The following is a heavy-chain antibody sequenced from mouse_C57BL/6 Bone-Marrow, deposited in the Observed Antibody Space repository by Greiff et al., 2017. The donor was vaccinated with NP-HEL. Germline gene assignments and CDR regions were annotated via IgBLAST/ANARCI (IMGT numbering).Heavy chain of an antibody. V-gene: IGHV1-69*01. CDR1: GYTFTSYW. J-gene: IGHJ3*01. CDR3: ARSGSYRDWFAY. CDR2: IDPSDSYT. Sequence: QVQLQQPGAELVMPGASVKLSCKASGYTFTSYWMHWVKQRPGQGLEWIGEIDPSDSYTNYNQKFKGKSTLTVDKSSSTAYMQLSSLTSEASAVYDCARSGSYRDWFAYWGQGTVVTVSA. D-gene: IGHD1-1*01.